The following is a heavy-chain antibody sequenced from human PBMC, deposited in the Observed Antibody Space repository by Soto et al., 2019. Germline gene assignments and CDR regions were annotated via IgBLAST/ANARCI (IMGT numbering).Heavy chain of an antibody. Sequence: QVQLVQSGAEVKKPGGSVKVSCKASGYTFTSYDINWVRQATGQGLEWMGWMNPNSGNTGYAENFQGRVTMTRNTSISTAYMELSGLRSEDTAVYYCARGYHDSSYYYYYMDVWGKGTTVTVS. CDR3: ARGYHDSSYYYYYMDV. CDR1: GYTFTSYD. V-gene: IGHV1-8*01. J-gene: IGHJ6*03. CDR2: MNPNSGNT. D-gene: IGHD2-2*01.